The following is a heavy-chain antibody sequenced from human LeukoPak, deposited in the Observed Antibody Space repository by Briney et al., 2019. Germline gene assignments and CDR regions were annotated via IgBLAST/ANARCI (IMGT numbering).Heavy chain of an antibody. V-gene: IGHV4-59*11. J-gene: IGHJ4*02. CDR2: IYYTGST. Sequence: KSSETLSLTCTVSGGSISTHYWSWIRQPPGKGLEWIVYIYYTGSTNYNPSLESRVTMAIDTSKNQFSLELTFVSAADTAVYYCARAQYASGSFFDYWGQGTLATVSS. CDR1: GGSISTHY. CDR3: ARAQYASGSFFDY. D-gene: IGHD3-10*01.